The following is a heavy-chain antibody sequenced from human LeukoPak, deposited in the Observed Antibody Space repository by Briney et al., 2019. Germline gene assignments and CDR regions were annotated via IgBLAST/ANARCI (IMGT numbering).Heavy chain of an antibody. CDR1: GFTFSRYG. J-gene: IGHJ4*02. V-gene: IGHV3-30*18. D-gene: IGHD4-17*01. Sequence: PGRSLRLSCAASGFTFSRYGMHWVRQAPAKGLEWVAIISYDGSNKYYADSVKGRFTISRDNSKNTLYLQMNSLRAEDTAVYYCAKSTTVTQRGYFDYWGQGTLVTVSS. CDR3: AKSTTVTQRGYFDY. CDR2: ISYDGSNK.